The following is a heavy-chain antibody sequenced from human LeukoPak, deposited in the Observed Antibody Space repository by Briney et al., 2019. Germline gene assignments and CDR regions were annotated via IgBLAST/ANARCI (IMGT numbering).Heavy chain of an antibody. D-gene: IGHD6-19*01. V-gene: IGHV3-33*01. J-gene: IGHJ4*02. Sequence: GGSLRLSCAASGLTFSSYGMHWVRQAPGKGLGWVAVIWYDGSNKNYVDSVKGRFTISRDNSKNTLYLEVKSLRAEDTAVYYCARDNPSGGSSGWTGLDYWGQGTLVTVSS. CDR1: GLTFSSYG. CDR3: ARDNPSGGSSGWTGLDY. CDR2: IWYDGSNK.